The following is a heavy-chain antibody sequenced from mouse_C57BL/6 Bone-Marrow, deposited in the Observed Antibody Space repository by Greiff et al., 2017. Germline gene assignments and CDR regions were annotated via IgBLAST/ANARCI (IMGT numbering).Heavy chain of an antibody. J-gene: IGHJ2*01. Sequence: QVQLQQPGAELVMPGASVTLSCKASGYTFTSYWMHWVKQTPGQGLEWIGEIDPSASDTTYNQKFKGKSTLTVDKSSSTAYMQLSSLSYGDSAVYYCARCGDFDYWGQGTTLTVSS. CDR3: ARCGDFDY. CDR1: GYTFTSYW. CDR2: IDPSASDT. V-gene: IGHV1-69*01.